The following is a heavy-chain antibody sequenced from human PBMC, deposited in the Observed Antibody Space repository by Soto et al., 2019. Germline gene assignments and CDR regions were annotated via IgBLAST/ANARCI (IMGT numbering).Heavy chain of an antibody. CDR1: GFTFSNYA. CDR2: ISGSGDST. D-gene: IGHD1-26*01. CDR3: AGRGSGSYCDY. V-gene: IGHV3-23*01. Sequence: EVQLLESGGGLVQPGGSLRLSCAASGFTFSNYAMNWVRQAPVKGLEWVSVISGSGDSTYHADSVEGRFTISRDNSKNTLYLQMNSLRAEDTAVYYCAGRGSGSYCDYWGQGTLVTVSS. J-gene: IGHJ4*02.